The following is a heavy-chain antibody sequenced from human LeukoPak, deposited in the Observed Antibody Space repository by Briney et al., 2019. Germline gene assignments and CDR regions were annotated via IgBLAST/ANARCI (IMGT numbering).Heavy chain of an antibody. J-gene: IGHJ4*02. CDR3: ARDGVRAGGNRGVVFDY. V-gene: IGHV3-53*01. Sequence: GGSLRLSCAASGFTVSSNHMSWVRQAPGKGLEWVSVIYSGGSTYYADSVKGRFTISRDNSKNTLYLQMNSLRAEDTAVYYCARDGVRAGGNRGVVFDYWGQGTLVTVSS. CDR1: GFTVSSNH. D-gene: IGHD4-23*01. CDR2: IYSGGST.